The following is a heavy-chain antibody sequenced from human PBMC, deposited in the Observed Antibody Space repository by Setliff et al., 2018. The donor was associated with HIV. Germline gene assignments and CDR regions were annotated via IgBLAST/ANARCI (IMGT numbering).Heavy chain of an antibody. D-gene: IGHD3-22*01. V-gene: IGHV1-69*13. CDR1: GYTFTDYY. J-gene: IGHJ4*02. CDR3: ARGGNYYDSSGGFDY. CDR2: IIPIFGTA. Sequence: GASVKVSCKASGYTFTDYYMHWVRQAPGQGLEWMGGIIPIFGTANYAQKFQGRVTITADESTSTAYMELSSLRSEDTAVYYCARGGNYYDSSGGFDYWGQGTLVTVSS.